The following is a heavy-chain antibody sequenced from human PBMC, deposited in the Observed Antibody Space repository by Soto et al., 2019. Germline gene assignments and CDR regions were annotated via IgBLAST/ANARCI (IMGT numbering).Heavy chain of an antibody. J-gene: IGHJ6*03. CDR2: IRSKAYGGTT. D-gene: IGHD3-3*01. Sequence: GGSLRLSCTASGFTFGDYAMSWFRQAPGKGLEWVGFIRSKAYGGTTEYAASVKGRFTISRDDSKSIAYLQMNSLKTEDTAVYYCTRGSTTIFGVVIHYYYYYMDVWGKGTTVTVSS. CDR3: TRGSTTIFGVVIHYYYYYMDV. V-gene: IGHV3-49*03. CDR1: GFTFGDYA.